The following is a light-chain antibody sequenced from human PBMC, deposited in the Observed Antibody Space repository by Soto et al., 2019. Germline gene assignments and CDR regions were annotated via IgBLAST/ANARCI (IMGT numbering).Light chain of an antibody. J-gene: IGLJ1*01. Sequence: QSVLTQPASVSGSPGQSITISCTGTSEDVGAHNFVSWYQQHPGKAPKVLIYEVTIRPSGVSYRFSASKSGNTAYLTISGLQPEDEADYYCNSYPHTAARVFGTGTKVTVL. V-gene: IGLV2-14*01. CDR2: EVT. CDR3: NSYPHTAARV. CDR1: SEDVGAHNF.